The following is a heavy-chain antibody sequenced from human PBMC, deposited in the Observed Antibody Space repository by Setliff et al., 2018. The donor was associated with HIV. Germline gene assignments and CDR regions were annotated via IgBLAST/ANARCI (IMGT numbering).Heavy chain of an antibody. CDR3: ARDSGDSYGSGCYYDAFDI. J-gene: IGHJ3*02. D-gene: IGHD3-10*01. V-gene: IGHV3-64*02. CDR1: GFTFSSYA. Sequence: PGGSLRLSCAASGFTFSSYALHWVRQAPGKGLEYVSAISSNGGSTYYADSVKGRFTVSRDNDKSSLHLQMNSLRAEDTAVYYCARDSGDSYGSGCYYDAFDIWGQGTMVTVSS. CDR2: ISSNGGST.